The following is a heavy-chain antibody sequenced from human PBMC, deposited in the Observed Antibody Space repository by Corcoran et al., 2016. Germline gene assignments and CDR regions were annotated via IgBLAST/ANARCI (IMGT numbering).Heavy chain of an antibody. Sequence: QVQLVQSGAEVKKPGASVKVSCKASGYTFTSYGISWVRQAPGQGLEWMGWISAYNGNTNYAQKRQGRVTMTTDTSTSTAYMELRSVSSEDTAAYDGVRGRTFCSSIRGTLDGMDVWGQGTMVTVSS. D-gene: IGHD2-2*01. CDR1: GYTFTSYG. J-gene: IGHJ6*02. CDR2: ISAYNGNT. CDR3: VRGRTFCSSIRGTLDGMDV. V-gene: IGHV1-18*01.